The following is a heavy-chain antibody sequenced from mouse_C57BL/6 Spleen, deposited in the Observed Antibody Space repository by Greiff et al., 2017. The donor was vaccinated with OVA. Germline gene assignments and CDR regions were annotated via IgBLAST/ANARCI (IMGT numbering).Heavy chain of an antibody. V-gene: IGHV1-64*01. CDR1: GYTFTSYW. Sequence: VQLQQPGAELVKPGASVKLSCKASGYTFTSYWMHWVKQRPGQGLEWIGMIHPNSGSTNYNEKFKSKATLTVDKSSSTAYMQLSSLTSEDSAVYDCAREGDYGFYAMDYWGQGTSVTVSS. J-gene: IGHJ4*01. D-gene: IGHD2-4*01. CDR3: AREGDYGFYAMDY. CDR2: IHPNSGST.